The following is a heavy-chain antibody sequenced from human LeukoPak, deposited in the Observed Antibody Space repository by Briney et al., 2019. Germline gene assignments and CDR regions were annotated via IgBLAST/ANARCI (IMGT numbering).Heavy chain of an antibody. CDR2: IYYSGSS. CDR1: GGSISSYY. J-gene: IGHJ3*02. Sequence: SETLSLTCTVSGGSISSYYWSWIRQPPGEGLEWIGDIYYSGSSNYNPSLKSRVTISVDTSTNQFSLKLSSVTAADTAVYYCARERANAFDIWGQGTMVTVSS. CDR3: ARERANAFDI. V-gene: IGHV4-59*12.